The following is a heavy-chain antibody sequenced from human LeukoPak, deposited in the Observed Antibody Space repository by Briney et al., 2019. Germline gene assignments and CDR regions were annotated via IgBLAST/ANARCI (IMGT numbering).Heavy chain of an antibody. J-gene: IGHJ4*02. Sequence: ASVKVSCKASGYTFTSYGISWVRQAPGQGLEWMGWISAYNGNTNYAQKLQGRVTITRNTSIRTVYMELSSLRSEDTAVYYCARGRWLQHTPFDYWGQGTLVTVSS. D-gene: IGHD5-24*01. V-gene: IGHV1-18*01. CDR1: GYTFTSYG. CDR2: ISAYNGNT. CDR3: ARGRWLQHTPFDY.